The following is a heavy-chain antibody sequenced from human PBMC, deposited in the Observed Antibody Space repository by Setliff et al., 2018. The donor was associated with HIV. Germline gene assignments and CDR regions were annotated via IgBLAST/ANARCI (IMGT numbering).Heavy chain of an antibody. J-gene: IGHJ4*02. V-gene: IGHV7-4-1*02. CDR3: ARVGSYWSTFDY. Sequence: ASVKVSCKASGYTLTTYGISWVRQAPGQGPEWMGWINTETGNPMYAQGFTGRFVFSLDTSVSTAYLQINSLKAEDTAMYYCARVGSYWSTFDYWGQGALVTISS. CDR1: GYTLTTYG. CDR2: INTETGNP. D-gene: IGHD1-26*01.